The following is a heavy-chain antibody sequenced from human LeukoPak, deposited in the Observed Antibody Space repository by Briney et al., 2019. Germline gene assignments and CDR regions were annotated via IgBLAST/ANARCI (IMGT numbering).Heavy chain of an antibody. V-gene: IGHV1-8*03. Sequence: GASVKVSCKASGYTFTSYGISWVRQAPGQGLEWVGWMNPNSGNTGYAQKFQGRVTITRNTSISTAYMEPSSLRSEDTAVYYCARGTRTLNIVVVVAATPHYYYYYYMDVWGKGTTVTVSS. CDR1: GYTFTSYG. CDR2: MNPNSGNT. J-gene: IGHJ6*03. CDR3: ARGTRTLNIVVVVAATPHYYYYYYMDV. D-gene: IGHD2-15*01.